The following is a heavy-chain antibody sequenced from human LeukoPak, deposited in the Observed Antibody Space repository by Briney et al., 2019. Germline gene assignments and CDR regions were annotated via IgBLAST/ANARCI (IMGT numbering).Heavy chain of an antibody. V-gene: IGHV4-59*01. CDR1: GGSISSYY. CDR3: ARDSYDSSGYCFRYFDY. J-gene: IGHJ4*02. D-gene: IGHD3-22*01. CDR2: IYYSGSI. Sequence: SETLSLTCTVSGGSISSYYWSWIRQPPGKGLEWIGYIYYSGSINYNPSLKSRVTISVDTSKNQFSLKLSSVTAADTAVYYCARDSYDSSGYCFRYFDYWGQGTLVTVSS.